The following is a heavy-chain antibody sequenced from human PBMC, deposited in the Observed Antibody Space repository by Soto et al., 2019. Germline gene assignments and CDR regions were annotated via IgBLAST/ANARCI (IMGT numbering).Heavy chain of an antibody. CDR3: ARQGVRVITMVRGVIVY. D-gene: IGHD3-10*01. CDR1: GGSISGSSYY. CDR2: IYYSGST. J-gene: IGHJ4*02. V-gene: IGHV4-39*01. Sequence: SETLSLTCTVSGGSISGSSYYWGWIRQPPGKGLEWIGSIYYSGSTYYNPSLKSRVTISVDTSKNQFSLKPSSVTAADTAVYYCARQGVRVITMVRGVIVYWGQGTLVTVSS.